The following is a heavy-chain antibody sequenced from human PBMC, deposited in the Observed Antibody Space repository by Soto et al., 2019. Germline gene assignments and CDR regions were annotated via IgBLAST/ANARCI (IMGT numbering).Heavy chain of an antibody. Sequence: EQRLEWMGWINGGNVNTKYSQKCQVRVTITRDKSASTAYMELSSLRSEDTAVYYFNLPMFYYYYSMAVWGKGTTVTVSS. V-gene: IGHV1-3*01. J-gene: IGHJ6*03. CDR2: INGGNVNT. D-gene: IGHD3-10*02. CDR3: NLPMFYYYYSMAV.